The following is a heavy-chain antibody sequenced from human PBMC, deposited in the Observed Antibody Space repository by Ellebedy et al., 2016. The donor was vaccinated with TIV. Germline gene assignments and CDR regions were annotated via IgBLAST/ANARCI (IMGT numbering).Heavy chain of an antibody. CDR2: VTDTGNNK. V-gene: IGHV3-30*14. CDR1: GSTFSSHA. D-gene: IGHD2-15*01. J-gene: IGHJ4*02. Sequence: PGGSLRLSCAASGSTFSSHAMVWVRQAPGKGLEWVASVTDTGNNKYYADSVKGRFTISRDNSQNTLYLQMKKLKAEDTAVYYCARDAADSGCKLDYWGQGSLVTVSS. CDR3: ARDAADSGCKLDY.